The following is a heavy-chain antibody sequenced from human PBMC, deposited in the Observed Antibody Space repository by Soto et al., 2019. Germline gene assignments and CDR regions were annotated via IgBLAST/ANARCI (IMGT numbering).Heavy chain of an antibody. Sequence: GGSLRLSCAASGFTFSSYGMHWVRQAPGKGLEWVAVIWYDGSNKYYADSVKGRFTISRDNSKNTLYLQMNSLRAEDTAVYYCARDLSMSAQEYFDYWGQGTLVTVSS. V-gene: IGHV3-33*01. CDR1: GFTFSSYG. D-gene: IGHD6-6*01. CDR2: IWYDGSNK. CDR3: ARDLSMSAQEYFDY. J-gene: IGHJ4*02.